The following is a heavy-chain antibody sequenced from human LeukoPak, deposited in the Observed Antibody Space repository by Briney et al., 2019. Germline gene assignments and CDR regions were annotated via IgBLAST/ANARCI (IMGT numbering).Heavy chain of an antibody. CDR3: ARDYPIAVAGTPRAFDI. CDR2: IYHSGST. V-gene: IGHV4-30-2*01. Sequence: PSQTLSLTCTVSGGSISSGGYYWSWIRQPPGKGLEWIGYIYHSGSTYYNPSLKSRVTISVDRSKNQFSLKLSSVTAADTAVYYCARDYPIAVAGTPRAFDIWGQGTMVTVSS. J-gene: IGHJ3*02. CDR1: GGSISSGGYY. D-gene: IGHD6-19*01.